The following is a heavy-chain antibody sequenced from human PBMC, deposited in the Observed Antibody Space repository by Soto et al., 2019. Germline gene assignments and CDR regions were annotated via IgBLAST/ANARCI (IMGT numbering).Heavy chain of an antibody. CDR2: ISGSGGST. V-gene: IGHV3-23*01. J-gene: IGHJ4*02. CDR1: GFTFSSYA. CDR3: ARSGSGSYSDC. Sequence: EVQLLEAGGGLVQPGGSLRLSCAASGFTFSSYAMRWVRQAPVKGLEWVSAISGSGGSTYYADSVKGRFTISRDNSKNTLYLQMNSLRAEDTAVDYCARSGSGSYSDCWGQGPLVIVSS. D-gene: IGHD1-26*01.